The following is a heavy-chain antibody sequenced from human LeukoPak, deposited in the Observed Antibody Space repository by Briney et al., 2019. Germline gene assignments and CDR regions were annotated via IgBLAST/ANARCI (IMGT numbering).Heavy chain of an antibody. CDR2: ISYDGSNK. V-gene: IGHV3-30*18. D-gene: IGHD5-18*01. Sequence: PGGSPRLSCAASGFTFSSYGMHWVRQAPGKGLEWVAVISYDGSNKYYADSVKGRFTISRDNSKNTLYLQMNSLRAEDTAVYYCAKEKGSYGYSILVYWGQGTLVTVSS. CDR1: GFTFSSYG. J-gene: IGHJ4*02. CDR3: AKEKGSYGYSILVY.